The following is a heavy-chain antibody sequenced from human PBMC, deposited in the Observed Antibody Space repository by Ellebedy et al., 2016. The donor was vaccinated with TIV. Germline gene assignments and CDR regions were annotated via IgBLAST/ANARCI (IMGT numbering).Heavy chain of an antibody. CDR2: IIPIFGTA. CDR1: GGTFSSYA. Sequence: SVKVSCXASGGTFSSYAISWVRQAPGQGLEWMGGIIPIFGTANYAQKFQGRVTITADESTSTAYMELSSLRSEDSAVYYCGTGDWTFLGMDVWGPGTTVTVSS. V-gene: IGHV1-69*13. CDR3: GTGDWTFLGMDV. J-gene: IGHJ6*02. D-gene: IGHD2-21*02.